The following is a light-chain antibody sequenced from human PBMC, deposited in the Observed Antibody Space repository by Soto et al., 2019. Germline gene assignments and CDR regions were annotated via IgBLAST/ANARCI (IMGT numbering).Light chain of an antibody. CDR2: GAS. J-gene: IGKJ5*01. CDR1: RSVSSN. Sequence: EIVMTQSPATLSVSPGERATLSCRASRSVSSNLAWYQQKPGQAPRLLIYGASTRATGIPARLSGSGSGTEFTLTISSLQSEDFAVDYCQQYNNWPPITFGQGTRLEIK. CDR3: QQYNNWPPIT. V-gene: IGKV3-15*01.